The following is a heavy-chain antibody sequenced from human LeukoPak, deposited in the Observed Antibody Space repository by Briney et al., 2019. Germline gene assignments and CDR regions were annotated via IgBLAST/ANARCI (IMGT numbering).Heavy chain of an antibody. D-gene: IGHD3-9*01. CDR2: INHSGST. CDR1: GGSFSGYY. J-gene: IGHJ6*02. Sequence: SETLSLTCAVYGGSFSGYYWSWIRQPPGKGLECIGEINHSGSTNYNPSLKSRVTISVDTSKNQFSLKLSSVTAADTAVYYCARGGRYYDILGMDVWGQGTTVTVSS. CDR3: ARGGRYYDILGMDV. V-gene: IGHV4-34*01.